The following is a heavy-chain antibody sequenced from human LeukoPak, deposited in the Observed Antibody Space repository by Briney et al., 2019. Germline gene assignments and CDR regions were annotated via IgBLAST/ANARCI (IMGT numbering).Heavy chain of an antibody. CDR1: GYTFTSYL. J-gene: IGHJ4*02. Sequence: ASVKVSCKASGYTFTSYLITWVRQAPGHGLECMGWINGYNGDTNYAQKLQGRVTMTTDTSTSTAYMELRSLRSDDTAVYYCARFLYPSQPDYWGQGTLVTVSS. D-gene: IGHD2-21*01. V-gene: IGHV1-18*01. CDR3: ARFLYPSQPDY. CDR2: INGYNGDT.